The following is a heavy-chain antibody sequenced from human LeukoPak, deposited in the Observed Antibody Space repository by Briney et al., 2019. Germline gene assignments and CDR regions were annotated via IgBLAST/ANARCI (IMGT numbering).Heavy chain of an antibody. J-gene: IGHJ4*02. CDR2: IWYDGSKK. Sequence: GGSLRPSCAASGFRFNGYGMHWVRQAPGKGLEWVAIIWYDGSKKYYADSVKGRFTISRDSSNNTLYLQMNSLRAEDTATYYCARGSFGIDYWGQGTLVTVSS. CDR1: GFRFNGYG. V-gene: IGHV3-33*01. D-gene: IGHD3-10*01. CDR3: ARGSFGIDY.